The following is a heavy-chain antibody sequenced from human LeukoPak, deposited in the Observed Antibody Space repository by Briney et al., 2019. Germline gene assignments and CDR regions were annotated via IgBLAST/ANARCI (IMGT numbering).Heavy chain of an antibody. J-gene: IGHJ4*02. CDR1: GFTFSSYA. CDR2: ISGSGGST. Sequence: PGGSLRLSCAASGFTFSSYAISWVRQAPGKGLEWVSAISGSGGSTYYADSVKGRFTISRDNSKNTLYLQMNSLRAEDTAVYYCAKDWTSGRVTTFDYWGQGTLVTVSS. D-gene: IGHD2-15*01. V-gene: IGHV3-23*01. CDR3: AKDWTSGRVTTFDY.